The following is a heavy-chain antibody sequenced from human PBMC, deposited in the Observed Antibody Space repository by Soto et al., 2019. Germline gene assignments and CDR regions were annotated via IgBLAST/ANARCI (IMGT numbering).Heavy chain of an antibody. D-gene: IGHD3-10*01. V-gene: IGHV4-59*01. CDR1: GDSISRDY. Sequence: QVQLQESGPGLVKHSETLSLTCTVSGDSISRDYWSWIRLSPGKGLEWIGYIYYSGETNYNPSVKSRVTISVDRTKNQFSLKLSSVTAADTAVYYCARDQGGEFLKGSGMDVWGQGTTVTVSS. J-gene: IGHJ6*02. CDR3: ARDQGGEFLKGSGMDV. CDR2: IYYSGET.